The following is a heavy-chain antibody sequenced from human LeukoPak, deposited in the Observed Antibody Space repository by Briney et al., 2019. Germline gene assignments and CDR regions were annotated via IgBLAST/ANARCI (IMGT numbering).Heavy chain of an antibody. D-gene: IGHD3-22*01. Sequence: SETLSLTCTVPGGSISNYYRSWIRQPPGKGLEWIGYIYYSGSTNYNPSLKSRVTISVDTSKNQFSLKLSSVTAADTAVYYCARSSQDSSGYYYFALDPWGQGTLVTVSS. CDR1: GGSISNYY. CDR2: IYYSGST. J-gene: IGHJ5*02. CDR3: ARSSQDSSGYYYFALDP. V-gene: IGHV4-59*01.